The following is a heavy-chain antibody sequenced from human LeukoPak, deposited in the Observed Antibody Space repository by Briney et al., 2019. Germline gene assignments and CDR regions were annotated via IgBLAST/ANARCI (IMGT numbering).Heavy chain of an antibody. CDR3: ASEYYDYAFDI. V-gene: IGHV7-4-1*02. CDR1: GGTFSNYA. D-gene: IGHD3-22*01. J-gene: IGHJ3*02. Sequence: GSSVKVSCKASGGTFSNYAINWVRQAPGQGLEWMGWINTNTGNPTYAQGFTGRFVFSLDTSVSTAYLQISSLKAEDTAVYYCASEYYDYAFDIWGQGTMVTVSS. CDR2: INTNTGNP.